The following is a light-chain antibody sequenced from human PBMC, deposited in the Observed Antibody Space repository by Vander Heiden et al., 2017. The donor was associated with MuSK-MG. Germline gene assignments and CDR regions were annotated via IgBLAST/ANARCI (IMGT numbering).Light chain of an antibody. V-gene: IGLV2-11*01. J-gene: IGLJ1*01. CDR2: DVS. CDR1: SSDVVGYNY. Sequence: QSALTQPRSVSGSPGPSVTISCTGTSSDVVGYNYVSWYQRTPGKAPKLMIYDVSKRPSGVPDRFSGSKSGNTASLTISGLQAEDEADYYCCAYAGSYTYVFGTGTKVTVL. CDR3: CAYAGSYTYV.